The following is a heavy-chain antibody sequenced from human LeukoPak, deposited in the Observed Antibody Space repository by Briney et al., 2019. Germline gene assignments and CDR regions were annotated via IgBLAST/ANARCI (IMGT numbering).Heavy chain of an antibody. V-gene: IGHV3-23*01. CDR3: AKVPPAWYDSSEYYFDY. J-gene: IGHJ4*02. CDR2: ISGSGGST. D-gene: IGHD3-22*01. Sequence: GGSLRLSCAASGFTFSSYAMSWVRQAPGKGLEWVSAISGSGGSTYYADSVKGRFTISRDNSKNTLYLQMNSLRAEDTAVYYCAKVPPAWYDSSEYYFDYWGQGTLVTVSS. CDR1: GFTFSSYA.